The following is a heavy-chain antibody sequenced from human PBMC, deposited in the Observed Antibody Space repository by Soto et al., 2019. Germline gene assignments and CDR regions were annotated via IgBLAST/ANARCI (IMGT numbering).Heavy chain of an antibody. CDR3: ATEDLGGTGSVIDY. CDR1: GFTFSSYA. D-gene: IGHD3-10*01. Sequence: EVQLLESGGGLVQPGGSLRLSCAASGFTFSSYAMSWVRQAPGKGLEWVSAISGSGGSTYYADSVKGRLTISRDNSKNTLYLQTNCQRADDTAIYYCATEDLGGTGSVIDYWGQGTPLTLSS. V-gene: IGHV3-23*01. CDR2: ISGSGGST. J-gene: IGHJ4*02.